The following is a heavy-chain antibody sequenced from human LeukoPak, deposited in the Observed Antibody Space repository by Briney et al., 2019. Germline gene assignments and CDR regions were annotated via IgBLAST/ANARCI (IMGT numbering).Heavy chain of an antibody. CDR3: ARSRYSGYDDYYYYYYGMDV. Sequence: PGGSLRLSCAASGFTFSDYYMSWIRQAPGKGLEWVSYISSSGSTIYYADSVKGRFTISRDNAKNSLYLQMNSLRAEDTAVYYCARSRYSGYDDYYYYYYGMDVWGQETTVTVSS. J-gene: IGHJ6*02. D-gene: IGHD5-12*01. CDR1: GFTFSDYY. V-gene: IGHV3-11*01. CDR2: ISSSGSTI.